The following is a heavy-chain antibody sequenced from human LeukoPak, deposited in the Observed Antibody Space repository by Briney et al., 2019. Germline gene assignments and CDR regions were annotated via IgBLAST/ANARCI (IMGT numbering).Heavy chain of an antibody. J-gene: IGHJ6*03. CDR3: ARATADYYYMDV. Sequence: SETLSLTCTVSGGSISSSSYYWGWIRQPPGTGLEWIGSIYYSGSTYHNPSLKSRVTISVDTSKNQFSLKLSSVTAADTAVYYCARATADYYYMDVWGKGTTVTVSS. CDR2: IYYSGST. V-gene: IGHV4-39*07. CDR1: GGSISSSSYY.